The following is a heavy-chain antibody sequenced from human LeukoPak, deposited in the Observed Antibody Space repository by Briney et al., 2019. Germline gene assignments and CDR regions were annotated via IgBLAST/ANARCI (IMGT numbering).Heavy chain of an antibody. CDR2: IFNSGTT. CDR3: ARHGSYYFWFDP. CDR1: GGSISSSTYF. V-gene: IGHV4-39*01. Sequence: SETLSLTCTVTGGSISSSTYFWGWIRQPPGKGLEWIGSIFNSGTTYYNPSLKSRVTISVDTSKNQFSLKLNSVTAADTAVYYCARHGSYYFWFDPWGQGTLVTVSS. J-gene: IGHJ5*02. D-gene: IGHD1-26*01.